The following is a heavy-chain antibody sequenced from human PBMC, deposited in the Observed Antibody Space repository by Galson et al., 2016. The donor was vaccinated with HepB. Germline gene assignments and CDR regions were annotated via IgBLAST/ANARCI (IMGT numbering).Heavy chain of an antibody. CDR2: IIPIYGRS. D-gene: IGHD2-21*02. J-gene: IGHJ2*01. Sequence: SVKVSCKASGGTFSNYAISWVRQAPGQGLEWMGGIIPIYGRSNYAQKFQGRVTITADEPTSIAYMEVSRLKSEDTAVYYCARDRVVCDRDCSTSGYFDLWGGGTLVTVSS. V-gene: IGHV1-69*13. CDR1: GGTFSNYA. CDR3: ARDRVVCDRDCSTSGYFDL.